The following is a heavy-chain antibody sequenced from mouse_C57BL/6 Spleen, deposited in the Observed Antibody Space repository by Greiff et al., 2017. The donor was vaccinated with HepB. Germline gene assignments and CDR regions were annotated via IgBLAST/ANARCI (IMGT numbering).Heavy chain of an antibody. J-gene: IGHJ4*01. CDR2: INPSSGYT. Sequence: QVQLKQSGAELARPGASVKMSCKASGYTFTSYTMHWVKQRPGQGLEWIGYINPSSGYTKYNQKFKDKATLTADKSSSTAYMQLSSLTSEDSAVYYCAREGGKGAMDYWGQGTSVTVSS. V-gene: IGHV1-4*01. CDR3: AREGGKGAMDY. CDR1: GYTFTSYT. D-gene: IGHD1-1*02.